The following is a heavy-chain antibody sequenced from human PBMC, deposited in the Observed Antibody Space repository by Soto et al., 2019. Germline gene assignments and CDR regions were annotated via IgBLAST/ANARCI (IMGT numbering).Heavy chain of an antibody. CDR3: TTDIVLMVYAIHAAFDI. V-gene: IGHV3-15*07. CDR1: GFTFSNAW. CDR2: IKSKTDGGTT. D-gene: IGHD2-8*01. J-gene: IGHJ3*02. Sequence: PGGSLRLSCAASGFTFSNAWMNWVRQAPGKGLEWVGRIKSKTDGGTTDYAAPVKGRFTISRDDSKNTLYLQMNSLKTEDTAVYYCTTDIVLMVYAIHAAFDIWGQGTMVTVSS.